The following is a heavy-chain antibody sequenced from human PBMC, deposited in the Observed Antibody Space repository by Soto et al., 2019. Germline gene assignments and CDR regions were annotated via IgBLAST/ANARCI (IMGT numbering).Heavy chain of an antibody. J-gene: IGHJ4*02. D-gene: IGHD3-9*01. Sequence: VGSLRLSCAASGFTFSSYAMNWVRQAPGKGLEWVSTISASGDNTYYTDSVKGRFTISRDNSKNTLSLQMNSLRAEDTAVYYCARDPSTGSADYWGQGTLVTVSS. CDR1: GFTFSSYA. V-gene: IGHV3-23*01. CDR3: ARDPSTGSADY. CDR2: ISASGDNT.